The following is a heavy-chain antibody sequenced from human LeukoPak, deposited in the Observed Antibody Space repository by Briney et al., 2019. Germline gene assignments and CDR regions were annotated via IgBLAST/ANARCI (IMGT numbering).Heavy chain of an antibody. V-gene: IGHV3-33*01. CDR3: ARVRWELLYGMDV. CDR2: IWYDGSNK. Sequence: GRSLRLSCTASGFNFGTYGMHWVRQAPGKGLEWVAVIWYDGSNKYYADSVKGRFTISRDNSKNTLYLQMNSLRAEDTAVYYCARVRWELLYGMDVWGQGTTVTVSS. D-gene: IGHD1-26*01. J-gene: IGHJ6*02. CDR1: GFNFGTYG.